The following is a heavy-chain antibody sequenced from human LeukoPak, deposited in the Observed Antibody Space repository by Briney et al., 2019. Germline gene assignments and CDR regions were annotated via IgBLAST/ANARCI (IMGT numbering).Heavy chain of an antibody. Sequence: GASVKVSCKASGYTFTSYGLTWVRQAPGQGLEWMGWISAYNGNTNYAQKLQGRVTMTTDTSTSTAYMELRSLRSDDTAVYYCARDYDSSGYGCFDIWGQGTMVTVSS. CDR1: GYTFTSYG. J-gene: IGHJ3*02. CDR2: ISAYNGNT. D-gene: IGHD3-22*01. V-gene: IGHV1-18*01. CDR3: ARDYDSSGYGCFDI.